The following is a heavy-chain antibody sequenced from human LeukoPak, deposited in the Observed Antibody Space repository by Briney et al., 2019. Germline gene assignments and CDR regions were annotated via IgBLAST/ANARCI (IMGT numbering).Heavy chain of an antibody. CDR2: ISGSGGST. CDR3: AKGGKWDVTPFDY. V-gene: IGHV3-23*01. Sequence: GGSLRLSCSASGFTFNNYAMTWVRQAPGKGLDWVSTISGSGGSTYYADSVKGRFTISRDNSKSSLYLQMNSLRAEDTALYYCAKGGKWDVTPFDYWGQGTLVTVSS. CDR1: GFTFNNYA. D-gene: IGHD1-26*01. J-gene: IGHJ4*02.